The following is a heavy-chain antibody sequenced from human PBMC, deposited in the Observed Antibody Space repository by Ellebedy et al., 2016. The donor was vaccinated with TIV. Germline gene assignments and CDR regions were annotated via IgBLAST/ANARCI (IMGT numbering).Heavy chain of an antibody. Sequence: GESLKISCAASGFSVSHNFMTWVRQAPGKGLEWVSLIYSGGSTSYADYVKGRFTISRDNSRNTLYLQMNSLRAEDTAVYYCARKTDTTGSGDDWGQGTLVTVSS. D-gene: IGHD1-1*01. CDR2: IYSGGST. J-gene: IGHJ4*02. CDR3: ARKTDTTGSGDD. V-gene: IGHV3-53*01. CDR1: GFSVSHNF.